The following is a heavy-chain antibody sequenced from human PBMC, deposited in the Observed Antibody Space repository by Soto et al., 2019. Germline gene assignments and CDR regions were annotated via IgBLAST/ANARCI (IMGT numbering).Heavy chain of an antibody. V-gene: IGHV3-33*01. J-gene: IGHJ4*02. CDR2: IWYDGSNK. D-gene: IGHD1-1*01. Sequence: QVQLVESGGGVVQPGRSLRLSCAASGFTFSSYGMHWVRQAPGKGLEWVAVIWYDGSNKYYADSVKGRFTISRDNFKNTLYLQMNSLRAEDTAVYYCARETGTLDYWGQGTLVTVSS. CDR3: ARETGTLDY. CDR1: GFTFSSYG.